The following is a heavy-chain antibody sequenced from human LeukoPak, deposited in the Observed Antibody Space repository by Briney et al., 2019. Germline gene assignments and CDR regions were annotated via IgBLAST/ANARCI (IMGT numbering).Heavy chain of an antibody. D-gene: IGHD3-22*01. CDR3: ARDLRLSGYYYDSSGFGY. CDR1: GFTFSSYS. J-gene: IGHJ4*02. Sequence: GGSLRLSCAASGFTFSSYSMNWVRQAPGKGLEWVSYISSSSSTIYHADSVKGRFTISRDNAKNSLYLQMNSLRAEDTAVYYCARDLRLSGYYYDSSGFGYWGQGTLVTVSS. CDR2: ISSSSSTI. V-gene: IGHV3-48*01.